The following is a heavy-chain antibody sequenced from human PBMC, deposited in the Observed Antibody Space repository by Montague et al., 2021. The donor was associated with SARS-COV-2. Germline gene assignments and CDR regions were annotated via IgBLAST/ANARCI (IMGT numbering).Heavy chain of an antibody. CDR2: IYYSGST. Sequence: TLSLTCTVSGGSISSSSYYWGWIRQPPGKGLEWIGSIYYSGSTYYNPSLKSRVTISVDTSKNQFSLKLSSVTAADTAVYYCARVGRQQLVRLSGMDVWGQGPTVTVSS. D-gene: IGHD6-13*01. V-gene: IGHV4-39*07. CDR3: ARVGRQQLVRLSGMDV. J-gene: IGHJ6*02. CDR1: GGSISSSSYY.